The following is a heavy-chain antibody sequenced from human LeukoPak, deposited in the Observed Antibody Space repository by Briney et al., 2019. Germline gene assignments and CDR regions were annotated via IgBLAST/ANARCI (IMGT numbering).Heavy chain of an antibody. CDR2: ISYDGGNK. V-gene: IGHV3-30*01. CDR1: GFTFRSYV. CDR3: ARAPGYYDSSGYYYDYYCES. J-gene: IGHJ4*02. Sequence: GGSLRLSCSASGFTFRSYVIHWVSHAAGKGLEWVALISYDGGNKYYADSVKGRFTISRDNSKNTMYLHMNSLRTEDTAVYYCARAPGYYDSSGYYYDYYCESWGQGTLVTVSS. D-gene: IGHD3-22*01.